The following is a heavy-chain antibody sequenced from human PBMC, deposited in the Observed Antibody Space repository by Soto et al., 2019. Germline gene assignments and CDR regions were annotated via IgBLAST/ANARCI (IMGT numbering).Heavy chain of an antibody. Sequence: GSLRLSCAASGFTFRNFEMNWVRQVPGKGLEWISYISSSGSKRYYADSVKGRFIVSRDNSNDSLFLEMNGLRDEDTGVYYCARDSIAAPNWFDPWGQGTLVTVSS. J-gene: IGHJ5*02. CDR1: GFTFRNFE. CDR3: ARDSIAAPNWFDP. CDR2: ISSSGSKR. V-gene: IGHV3-48*03. D-gene: IGHD6-6*01.